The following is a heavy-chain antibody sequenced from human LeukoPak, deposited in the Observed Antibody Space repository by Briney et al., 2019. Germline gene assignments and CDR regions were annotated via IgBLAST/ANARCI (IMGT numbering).Heavy chain of an antibody. CDR3: ARSHDYGDYVPGYFDL. J-gene: IGHJ2*01. CDR1: W. Sequence: WXXGVRPVXXXGXEWMGMSYPGDSDTRYSPSFQGEVTISPHNSISTAYLQWSSLNASDTAMYYCARSHDYGDYVPGYFDLWGRGTLVTVSS. D-gene: IGHD4-17*01. CDR2: SYPGDSDT. V-gene: IGHV5-51*01.